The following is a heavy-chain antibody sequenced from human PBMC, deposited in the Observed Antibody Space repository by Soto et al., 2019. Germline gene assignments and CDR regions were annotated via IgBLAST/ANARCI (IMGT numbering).Heavy chain of an antibody. CDR3: ARVRYDILTLLWFDP. V-gene: IGHV4-39*01. CDR2: IYYSGST. CDR1: GGSISSSSYY. D-gene: IGHD3-9*01. J-gene: IGHJ5*02. Sequence: SETLSLTCTVSGGSISSSSYYWGWIRQPPGKGLEWIGSIYYSGSTYYNPSLKSRVTISVDTSKNQFSLKLSSVTAADTAVYYCARVRYDILTLLWFDPWGQGTLVSVSS.